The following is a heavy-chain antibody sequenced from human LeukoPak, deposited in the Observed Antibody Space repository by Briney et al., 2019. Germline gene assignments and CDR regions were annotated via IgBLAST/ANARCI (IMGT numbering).Heavy chain of an antibody. D-gene: IGHD2-2*01. Sequence: GGSLGLSCAASGFTFSSYAMSWVRQAPGKGLEWVSAISGSGGSTYYADSVKGRFTISRDNSKNTLYLQMNSLRAEDTAVYYCAKDGPFRYQLLSYYYYYMDVWGKGTTVTVSS. J-gene: IGHJ6*03. V-gene: IGHV3-23*01. CDR2: ISGSGGST. CDR1: GFTFSSYA. CDR3: AKDGPFRYQLLSYYYYYMDV.